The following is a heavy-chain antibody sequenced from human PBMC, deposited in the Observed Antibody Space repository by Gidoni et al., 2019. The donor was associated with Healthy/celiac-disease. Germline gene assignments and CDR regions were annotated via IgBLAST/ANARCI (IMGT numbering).Heavy chain of an antibody. Sequence: EVQLVQSGAEVKTPGESLKISCKGSGYSFTGYWLGWVRQMPWKGLEGLGTIYPGDSDTRYSPSFQGQVTISADKSISTAYLQWSSLKASDTAMYYCARLVSEVTTYNWFDPWGQGTLVTVSS. D-gene: IGHD4-17*01. J-gene: IGHJ5*02. CDR1: GYSFTGYW. CDR2: IYPGDSDT. CDR3: ARLVSEVTTYNWFDP. V-gene: IGHV5-51*01.